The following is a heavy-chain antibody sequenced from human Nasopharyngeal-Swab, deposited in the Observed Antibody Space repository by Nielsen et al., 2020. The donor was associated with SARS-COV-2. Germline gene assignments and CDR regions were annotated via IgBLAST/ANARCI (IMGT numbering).Heavy chain of an antibody. Sequence: ASVKVSCKVSGYPLTELYMHWVRQAPGKGLEWMGGFDPEDGETIYAQKFQGRVTMTEDTSTDTAYMELSSLRSEDTAVYYCATEPAMVRGGWFDPWGQGTLVTVSS. CDR1: GYPLTELY. D-gene: IGHD3-10*01. V-gene: IGHV1-24*01. J-gene: IGHJ5*02. CDR3: ATEPAMVRGGWFDP. CDR2: FDPEDGET.